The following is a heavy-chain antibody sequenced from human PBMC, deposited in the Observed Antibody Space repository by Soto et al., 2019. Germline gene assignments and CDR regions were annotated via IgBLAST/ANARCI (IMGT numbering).Heavy chain of an antibody. CDR3: ARDRDCSSTSCYYEP. CDR1: GFTFSDYY. J-gene: IGHJ5*02. Sequence: PEGSLRLSCAASGFTFSDYYMSWIRQAPGKGLEWVSYISSSSSYTNYADSVKGRFTISRDNAKNSLYLQMNSLRAEDTAVYYCARDRDCSSTSCYYEPWGQGTLVTVSS. D-gene: IGHD2-2*01. CDR2: ISSSSSYT. V-gene: IGHV3-11*06.